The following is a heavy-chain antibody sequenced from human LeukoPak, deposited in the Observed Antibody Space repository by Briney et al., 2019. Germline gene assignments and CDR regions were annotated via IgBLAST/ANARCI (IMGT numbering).Heavy chain of an antibody. D-gene: IGHD5-18*01. CDR3: ARDGGFGYGTFDM. CDR2: IYYSGGT. Sequence: PSETLSLTCAVSGYSISSNYYWGWIRQPPGKRLEWIGYIYYSGGTTYNPSLKSRVTISVDTSKNQFSLKLSSVTAADTAVYHCARDGGFGYGTFDMWGQGTMVTVSS. J-gene: IGHJ3*02. V-gene: IGHV4-61*01. CDR1: GYSISSNYY.